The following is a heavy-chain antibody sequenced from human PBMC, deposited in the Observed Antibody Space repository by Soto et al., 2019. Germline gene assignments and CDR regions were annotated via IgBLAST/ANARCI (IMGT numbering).Heavy chain of an antibody. V-gene: IGHV3-30*18. CDR1: GFTFSTYG. CDR3: AKDYTDYTYSFDY. Sequence: PGGSLRLSCAASGFTFSTYGMHWVRQAPGKGLEWVAFISYDGSNKYYADSVKGRFTISRDNSKNTLYLQMNSLRAEDTAVYYCAKDYTDYTYSFDYWGQGTPVTVSS. D-gene: IGHD4-4*01. J-gene: IGHJ4*02. CDR2: ISYDGSNK.